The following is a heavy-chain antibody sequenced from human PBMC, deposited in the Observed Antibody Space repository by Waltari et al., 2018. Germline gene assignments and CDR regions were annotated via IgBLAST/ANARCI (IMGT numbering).Heavy chain of an antibody. D-gene: IGHD1-26*01. V-gene: IGHV3-49*03. Sequence: EVQLVESGGGLVQPGRSLRLSCTASGFTFGDYAMSWFRQATGKGLECVGCIRSKAYGGTTEYAASVKGRFTISRDDSKSIAYLQMNSLKTEDTAVYYCTRDVEWELRWGQGTLVTVSS. CDR3: TRDVEWELR. CDR1: GFTFGDYA. J-gene: IGHJ4*02. CDR2: IRSKAYGGTT.